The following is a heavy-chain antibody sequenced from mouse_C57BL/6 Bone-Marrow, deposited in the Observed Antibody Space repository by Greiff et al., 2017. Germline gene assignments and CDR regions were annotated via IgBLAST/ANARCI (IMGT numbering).Heavy chain of an antibody. J-gene: IGHJ3*01. D-gene: IGHD1-2*01. Sequence: QVQLQQSGAELARPGASVKLSCKASGYTFTSYGISWVKQRTGQGLEWIGEIYPRSGNTYYNEKFKGKATLTADKSSSTAYMELRSLTSEASAVYFCARERIMVYDGPFAYWGQGTLVTVSA. CDR3: ARERIMVYDGPFAY. CDR1: GYTFTSYG. CDR2: IYPRSGNT. V-gene: IGHV1-81*01.